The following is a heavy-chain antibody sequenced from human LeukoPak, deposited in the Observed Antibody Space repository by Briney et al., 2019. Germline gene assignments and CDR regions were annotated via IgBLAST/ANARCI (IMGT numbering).Heavy chain of an antibody. CDR1: GFTFSSYA. J-gene: IGHJ4*02. CDR3: AARMGNNWNTLDY. V-gene: IGHV3-23*01. Sequence: GGSLRLSCAASGFTFSSYALSWVRQAPGKGLEWVSAMSGSGGSRYYADSVKGRFTIFRDNSKNTLYLQMNSLRAEDTAVYYCAARMGNNWNTLDYWGQGTLVTVPS. D-gene: IGHD1-20*01. CDR2: MSGSGGSR.